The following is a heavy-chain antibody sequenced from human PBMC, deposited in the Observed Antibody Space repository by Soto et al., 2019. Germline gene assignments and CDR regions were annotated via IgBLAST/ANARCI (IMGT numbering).Heavy chain of an antibody. Sequence: SETLSLTCPVSGGTISSSSYYWGWIRQPPGKGLEWIGSIYYSGSTYYNPSLKSRVTISVDTSKNQFSLKLSSVTAADTAVYYCAREKAVAGTNYFDYWGQGTLVTVSS. D-gene: IGHD6-19*01. CDR2: IYYSGST. V-gene: IGHV4-39*01. CDR1: GGTISSSSYY. J-gene: IGHJ4*02. CDR3: AREKAVAGTNYFDY.